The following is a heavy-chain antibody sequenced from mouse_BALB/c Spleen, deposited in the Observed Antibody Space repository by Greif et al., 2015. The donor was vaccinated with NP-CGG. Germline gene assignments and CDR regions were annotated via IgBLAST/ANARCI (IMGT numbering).Heavy chain of an antibody. CDR2: ISSGGGST. J-gene: IGHJ4*01. CDR1: GFAFSSYD. V-gene: IGHV5-12-1*01. Sequence: DVKLVESGGGLVKPGGSLKLSCAASGFAFSSYDMSWVRQTPEKRLEWVAYISSGGGSTYYPDTVKGRFTISRDNAKNTLYLQMSSLKSEDTAMYYCASDGYLLQGYYAMDYWGQGTSVTVSS. D-gene: IGHD2-3*01. CDR3: ASDGYLLQGYYAMDY.